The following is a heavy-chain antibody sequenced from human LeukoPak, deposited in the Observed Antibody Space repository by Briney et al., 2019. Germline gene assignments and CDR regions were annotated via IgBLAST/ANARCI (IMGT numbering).Heavy chain of an antibody. CDR2: IYISGST. V-gene: IGHV4-4*07. Sequence: PSETLSLTCSVSGVSISDYYWTWFRQPAGKGLEWIGRIYISGSTNYNPSLKSRVIMSVDTSRNQLSLKLTSLTAADTAVYYCAKKDGDFWGQGTLVSVSS. CDR3: AKKDGDF. CDR1: GVSISDYY. J-gene: IGHJ4*02.